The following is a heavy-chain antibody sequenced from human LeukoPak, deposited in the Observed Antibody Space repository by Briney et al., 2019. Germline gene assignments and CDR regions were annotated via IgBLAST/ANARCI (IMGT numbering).Heavy chain of an antibody. V-gene: IGHV1-8*01. CDR1: GYTFTSYD. CDR3: ARQESWRITMRFNDAFDI. CDR2: MNPNSGNT. J-gene: IGHJ3*02. D-gene: IGHD3-22*01. Sequence: ASVKVSCKASGYTFTSYDINWVRQATGQGLEWMGWMNPNSGNTGYAQKFQGRVTMTRNTSISTAYMELSSLRSEDTAVYYCARQESWRITMRFNDAFDIWGQGTMVTVSS.